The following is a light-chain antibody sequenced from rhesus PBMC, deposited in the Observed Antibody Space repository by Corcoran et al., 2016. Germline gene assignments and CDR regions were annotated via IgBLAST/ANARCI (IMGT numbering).Light chain of an antibody. CDR1: QTISSY. CDR3: QQYDSHPFT. Sequence: DIQMTQSPSSLSASVGDRVTITWRASQTISSYLAWHQQKPGKVPKLLIYAASSLESGVPSRFSGSGSGTEFTLTISSLQPDDFATYYCQQYDSHPFTFGPGTKLDIK. V-gene: IGKV1-44*02. CDR2: AAS. J-gene: IGKJ3*01.